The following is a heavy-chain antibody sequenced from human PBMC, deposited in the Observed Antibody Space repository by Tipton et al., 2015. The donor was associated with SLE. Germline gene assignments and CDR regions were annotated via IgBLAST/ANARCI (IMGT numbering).Heavy chain of an antibody. V-gene: IGHV3-23*01. CDR2: ISGSGGST. D-gene: IGHD2-2*01. CDR3: AKDFTDCSSTSCSGAFDI. J-gene: IGHJ3*02. Sequence: GSLRLSCAASGFTFSSYAMSWVRQAPGKGLEWVSAISGSGGSTYYADSVKGRFTISRDNSKNTLYLQMNSLRAEDTAVYYCAKDFTDCSSTSCSGAFDIWGQGTTVTVSS. CDR1: GFTFSSYA.